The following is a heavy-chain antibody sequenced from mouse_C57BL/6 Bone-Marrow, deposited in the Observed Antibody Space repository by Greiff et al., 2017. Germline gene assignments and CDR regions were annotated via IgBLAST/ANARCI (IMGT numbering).Heavy chain of an antibody. CDR1: GYTFTSYW. Sequence: QVQLQQPGAELVMPGASVKLSCKASGYTFTSYWMHWVKQRPGQGLEWIGKIDPSDSYTNYNQKFKGKSTLTVDKSSRSTNMQLSSLTSEDSAVSYSAGGVYYFDYWGQGTTLTVSS. J-gene: IGHJ2*01. CDR2: IDPSDSYT. CDR3: AGGVYYFDY. V-gene: IGHV1-69*01.